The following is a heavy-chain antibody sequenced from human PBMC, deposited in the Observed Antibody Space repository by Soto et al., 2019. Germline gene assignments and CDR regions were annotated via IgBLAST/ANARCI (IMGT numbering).Heavy chain of an antibody. CDR3: ARDADCSSTSCYPDY. Sequence: QVQLVQSGAEVKKPGSSVKVSCKASGGTFSSYTISWVRQAPGQGLEWMGRIIPILGIANYAQKFQGRVTITADKSTSTAYMELSSLRSEDTAVYYSARDADCSSTSCYPDYWGQGTLVTVSS. V-gene: IGHV1-69*08. J-gene: IGHJ4*02. CDR2: IIPILGIA. D-gene: IGHD2-2*01. CDR1: GGTFSSYT.